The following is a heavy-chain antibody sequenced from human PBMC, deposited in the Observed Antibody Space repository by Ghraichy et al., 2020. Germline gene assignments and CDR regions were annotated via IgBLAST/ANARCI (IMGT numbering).Heavy chain of an antibody. V-gene: IGHV3-7*03. D-gene: IGHD4-11*01. CDR3: AREGEMTTVTTGFDY. Sequence: GESLNISCAASGFTFTNYYMTWVRQAPGKGLEWVANIKQDGSDIFYLDSVKGRFTISRDNAKNSLYLQMNSLRAEDTAVYYCAREGEMTTVTTGFDYWGQGTLVTVSS. J-gene: IGHJ4*02. CDR1: GFTFTNYY. CDR2: IKQDGSDI.